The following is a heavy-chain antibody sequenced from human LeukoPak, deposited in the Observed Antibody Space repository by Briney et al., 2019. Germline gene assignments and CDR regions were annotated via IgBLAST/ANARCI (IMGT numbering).Heavy chain of an antibody. CDR3: ARVLSHGTYDY. D-gene: IGHD2/OR15-2a*01. V-gene: IGHV3-23*01. J-gene: IGHJ4*02. Sequence: GGSLRLSCAVSEFTFSSYAMSWVRQAPGKGLEWVSSISTSGGSTYYADSVKGRFTISRDNSKNTLYLQLTSLRAEDTAVYFCARVLSHGTYDYWGQGTLVTVSS. CDR2: ISTSGGST. CDR1: EFTFSSYA.